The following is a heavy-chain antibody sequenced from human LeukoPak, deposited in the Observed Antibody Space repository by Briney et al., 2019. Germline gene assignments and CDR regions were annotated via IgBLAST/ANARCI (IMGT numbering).Heavy chain of an antibody. CDR2: IYPGDSAT. Sequence: GESLKISCKGSGYSFTSYWIVWVLQMPGKGLEWRGIIYPGDSATRYSPSFQGQVTISADKSISTAYLQWSSLKASDTAMYYCARSVAASRFDYWGQGTLVTVSS. CDR1: GYSFTSYW. CDR3: ARSVAASRFDY. V-gene: IGHV5-51*01. J-gene: IGHJ4*02. D-gene: IGHD6-6*01.